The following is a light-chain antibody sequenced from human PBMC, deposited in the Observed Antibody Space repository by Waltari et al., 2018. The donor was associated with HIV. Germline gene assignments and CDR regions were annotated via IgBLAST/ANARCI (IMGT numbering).Light chain of an antibody. CDR3: QQYVSSPT. J-gene: IGKJ1*01. V-gene: IGKV3-20*01. CDR2: GAS. Sequence: IVLTQSPAAPPLPPGARATLSCRARQRMSSTLLAWYQRRAGQAPRLLMYGASTRATGIPNRFSGSGSGTDFTLTINRLEPEDFAVYYCQQYVSSPTFGQGTKVE. CDR1: QRMSSTL.